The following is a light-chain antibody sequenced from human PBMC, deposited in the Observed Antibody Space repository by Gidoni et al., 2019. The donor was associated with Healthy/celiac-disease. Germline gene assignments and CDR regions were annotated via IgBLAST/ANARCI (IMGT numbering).Light chain of an antibody. V-gene: IGKV1-5*03. Sequence: DIQMTQSPSTLSASVEDRVTITCRASQSISIWLSWYQKRPGKAPKLLSYKASSLASGVPSRFSGSGSGTDFTLTISSLQPYDFATYYCQQYNSYSWTFGQGTKVEIK. CDR1: QSISIW. J-gene: IGKJ1*01. CDR3: QQYNSYSWT. CDR2: KAS.